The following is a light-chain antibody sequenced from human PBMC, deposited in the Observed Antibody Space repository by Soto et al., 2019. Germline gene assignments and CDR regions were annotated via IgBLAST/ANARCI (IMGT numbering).Light chain of an antibody. J-gene: IGKJ5*01. CDR3: QQYNNWPPIT. V-gene: IGKV3D-15*01. Sequence: EIVLTHFPGTLSLSPGERATLSCRASQSVSSYLAWYQQKPGQAPRLLIYGASTRATGIPGRFSGSGSGTEFTLTISSLQSEDFAVYYCQQYNNWPPITFGQGTRLEIK. CDR2: GAS. CDR1: QSVSSY.